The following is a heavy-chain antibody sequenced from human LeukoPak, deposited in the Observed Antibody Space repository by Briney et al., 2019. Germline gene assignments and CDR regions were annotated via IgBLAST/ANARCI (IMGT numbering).Heavy chain of an antibody. CDR3: ASFIAADYYGMDV. J-gene: IGHJ6*02. V-gene: IGHV1-46*01. D-gene: IGHD6-13*01. CDR2: INPSGGST. Sequence: GASVKVSCKASGYTFTSYYMHWARQAPGQGLEWMGIINPSGGSTSYAQKFQGRVTMTRDTSTSTVYMELSSLRSEDTAVYYCASFIAADYYGMDVWGQGTTVTVSS. CDR1: GYTFTSYY.